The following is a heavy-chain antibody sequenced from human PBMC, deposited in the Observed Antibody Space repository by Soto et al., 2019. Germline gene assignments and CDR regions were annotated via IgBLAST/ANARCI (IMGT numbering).Heavy chain of an antibody. CDR2: ISYDGSED. CDR3: LKETDGTWYFDY. J-gene: IGHJ4*02. Sequence: QVQLVESGGGVVQPGRSLRLSCAASGFTFSSFGMHWVRQAPGKGLEWAAIISYDGSEDYYADSLKGRFTVPRDNSKNTLFLQIDSPRAEDTSVYYCLKETDGTWYFDYWGQGTLVTVSS. CDR1: GFTFSSFG. D-gene: IGHD6-13*01. V-gene: IGHV3-30*18.